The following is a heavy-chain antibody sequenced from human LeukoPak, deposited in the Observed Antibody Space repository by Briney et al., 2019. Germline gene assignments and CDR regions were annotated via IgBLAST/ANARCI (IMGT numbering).Heavy chain of an antibody. CDR1: GGSISSGSYY. CDR2: IYTSGST. D-gene: IGHD2-2*01. CDR3: ACIVAVPAANPLVDY. V-gene: IGHV4-61*02. J-gene: IGHJ4*02. Sequence: SEALSLTCTVSGGSISSGSYYWSWIRQPAGKGLEWIGRIYTSGSTNYNPSLKSRVTISVDTSKNQFSLKLSSVTAADTAVYFCACIVAVPAANPLVDYWGQGTLVTVFS.